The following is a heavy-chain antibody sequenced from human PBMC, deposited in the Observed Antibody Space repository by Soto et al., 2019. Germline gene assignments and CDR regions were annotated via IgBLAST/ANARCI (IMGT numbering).Heavy chain of an antibody. Sequence: GESLKISCKGSGYSFTSYWIGWVRQMPGKGLEWMGIIYPGDSDTRYSPSFQGQVTISADKPISTAYLQWSSLKASDTAMYYCARATYYDFWSGYSPFDYWGQGTLVTVSS. V-gene: IGHV5-51*04. CDR1: GYSFTSYW. CDR2: IYPGDSDT. CDR3: ARATYYDFWSGYSPFDY. D-gene: IGHD3-3*01. J-gene: IGHJ4*02.